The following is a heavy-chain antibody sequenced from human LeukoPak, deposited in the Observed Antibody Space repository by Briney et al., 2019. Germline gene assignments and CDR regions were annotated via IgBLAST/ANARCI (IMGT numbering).Heavy chain of an antibody. CDR2: ISSSSSYI. CDR1: GFTFSTYS. J-gene: IGHJ4*02. Sequence: GGSLRLSCAASGFTFSTYSVNWVRQAPGKGLEWVSFISSSSSYIYYADSVKGRFTISRDNAKNSLYLQMNSLRAEDTAVYYCAKDPSSEWELPSYWGQGTLVTVSS. CDR3: AKDPSSEWELPSY. V-gene: IGHV3-21*01. D-gene: IGHD1-26*01.